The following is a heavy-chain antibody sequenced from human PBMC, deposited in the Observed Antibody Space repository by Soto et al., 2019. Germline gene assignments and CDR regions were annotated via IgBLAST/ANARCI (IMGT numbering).Heavy chain of an antibody. V-gene: IGHV4-34*01. CDR3: ARGRPAIATRWFDS. Sequence: SETLSLTCAVFGGSFSYSYWSWIRQSPGKGLEWIGEITSSGTTYYNPSLKSRVTISGDTSKNQFSLEVRSVTAADTAVYYCARGRPAIATRWFDSWGQGTLVTVS. J-gene: IGHJ5*01. CDR2: ITSSGTT. D-gene: IGHD1-1*01. CDR1: GGSFSYSY.